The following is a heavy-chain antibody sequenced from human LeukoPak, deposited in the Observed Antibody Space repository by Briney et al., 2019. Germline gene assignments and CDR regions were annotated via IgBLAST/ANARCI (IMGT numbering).Heavy chain of an antibody. CDR3: ARTRWDYGDYGYFDY. D-gene: IGHD4-17*01. CDR2: IYYSGST. Sequence: SETLSLTCTVSGGSISSYYWSWIRQPPGKRLEWIGYIYYSGSTNYNPSLKSRVTISVDTSKNQFSLKLSSVTAADTAVYYCARTRWDYGDYGYFDYWGQGTLVTVSS. CDR1: GGSISSYY. V-gene: IGHV4-59*01. J-gene: IGHJ4*02.